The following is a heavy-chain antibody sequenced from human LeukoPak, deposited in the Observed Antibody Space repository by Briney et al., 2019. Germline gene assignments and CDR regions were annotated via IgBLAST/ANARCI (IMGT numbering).Heavy chain of an antibody. D-gene: IGHD3-10*01. CDR3: ARSDASYYYGSGRFCLDY. V-gene: IGHV4-61*05. J-gene: IGHJ4*02. CDR2: IYYSGST. Sequence: SETLSLTCTVSGGAISSSTYYWGWIRQPPGKGLEWIGYIYYSGSTNYNPSLKTRVTISVDTSKNQFSLKLSSVTAADTAVYYCARSDASYYYGSGRFCLDYWGQGTLVTVSS. CDR1: GGAISSSTYY.